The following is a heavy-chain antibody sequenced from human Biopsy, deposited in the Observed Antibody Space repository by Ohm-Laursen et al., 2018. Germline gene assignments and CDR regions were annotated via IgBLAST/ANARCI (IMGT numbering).Heavy chain of an antibody. CDR3: AADINVWNVNY. V-gene: IGHV1-24*01. Sequence: SCKVSGYTPTELSMHWVREAPGKGLGWMGGFAPENGKTVYAQNFQARVSMTEDTSTDTAYMELRSLRSEDTAVYYCAADINVWNVNYWGQGTQVTVSS. CDR1: GYTPTELS. J-gene: IGHJ4*02. D-gene: IGHD1-1*01. CDR2: FAPENGKT.